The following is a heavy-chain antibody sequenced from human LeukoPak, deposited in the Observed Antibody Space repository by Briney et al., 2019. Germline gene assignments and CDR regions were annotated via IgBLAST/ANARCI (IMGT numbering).Heavy chain of an antibody. CDR3: ARDRGGSGWYGGAFDI. CDR2: INPNTGGT. CDR1: GYIFTGYY. D-gene: IGHD6-19*01. V-gene: IGHV1-2*02. Sequence: ASVKVSCKASGYIFTGYYMHWVRQAPGQGLEWMGWINPNTGGTKYSQKFQGRVTITRDTSASTAYMELSSLRSEDTAVYYCARDRGGSGWYGGAFDIWGQGTIVTVSS. J-gene: IGHJ3*02.